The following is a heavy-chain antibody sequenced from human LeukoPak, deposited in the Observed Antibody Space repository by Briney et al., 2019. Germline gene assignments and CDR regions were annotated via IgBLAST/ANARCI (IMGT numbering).Heavy chain of an antibody. D-gene: IGHD3/OR15-3a*01. CDR1: GFTFDDYA. CDR2: ISGDGGST. CDR3: AKFDMIFGVVIGSGGAAFDI. J-gene: IGHJ3*02. V-gene: IGHV3-43*02. Sequence: GGSLRLSCAASGFTFDDYAMHWVRQAPGKGLEWVSLISGDGGSTYYADSVKGRFTISRDNSKNSLYLQMNSLRTEDTALYYCAKFDMIFGVVIGSGGAAFDIWGQGTMVTVSS.